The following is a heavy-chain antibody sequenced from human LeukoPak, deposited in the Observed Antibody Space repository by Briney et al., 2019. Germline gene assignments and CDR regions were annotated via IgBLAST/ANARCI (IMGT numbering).Heavy chain of an antibody. CDR2: IYYSGST. V-gene: IGHV4-39*07. CDR3: ARSMGFGVSTWSNWFDP. J-gene: IGHJ5*02. Sequence: PSETLSLTCTVSGGSISSSSYYWGWIRQPPGKGLEWIGSIYYSGSTNYNPSLKSRVTMSVDTSKNQFSLKLSSVTAADTAVYYCARSMGFGVSTWSNWFDPWGQGTLVTVSS. D-gene: IGHD3-10*01. CDR1: GGSISSSSYY.